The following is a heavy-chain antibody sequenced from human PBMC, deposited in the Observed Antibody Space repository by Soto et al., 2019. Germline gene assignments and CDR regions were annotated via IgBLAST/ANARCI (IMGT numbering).Heavy chain of an antibody. CDR2: THYSGST. CDR1: GASINSGPYY. CDR3: ARMFRSSSGTFFDY. V-gene: IGHV4-61*01. Sequence: QVQLQESGPGLVKPSETLSLTCTVSGASINSGPYYWSWIRQPPGKGLELIGYTHYSGSTNYNHSLNSRVTISVDTSKNEFSLRLNSVTAADTAVYYCARMFRSSSGTFFDYWGQGKLVTVSA. D-gene: IGHD6-6*01. J-gene: IGHJ4*02.